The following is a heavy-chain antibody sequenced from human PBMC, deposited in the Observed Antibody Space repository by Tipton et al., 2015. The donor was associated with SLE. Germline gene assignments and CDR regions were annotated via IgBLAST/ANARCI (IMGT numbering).Heavy chain of an antibody. J-gene: IGHJ3*02. D-gene: IGHD2-15*01. CDR3: ARGRGYCSGGSCRLAFDI. V-gene: IGHV4-61*08. CDR1: GGSISSGGYY. Sequence: TLSLTCTVSGGSISSGGYYWSWIRQPPGKGLEWIGEINHSGSTNYNPSLKSRVTISVDTSKNQFSLKLSSVTAADTAVYYCARGRGYCSGGSCRLAFDIWGQGTMVTVSS. CDR2: INHSGST.